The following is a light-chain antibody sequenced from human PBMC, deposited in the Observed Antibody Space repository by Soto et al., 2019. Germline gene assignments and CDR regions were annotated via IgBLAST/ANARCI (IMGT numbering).Light chain of an antibody. CDR2: GAS. Sequence: EVVLTQSPATLSLSPGERATLSCRASQNVRTFLDWYQQKPGQAPRLLIYGASNRATGIPARFSGSGSGTDFTLTISSLEPEDFAVYYCQQYHIWYTFGQGTELEIK. V-gene: IGKV3-11*01. CDR3: QQYHIWYT. J-gene: IGKJ2*01. CDR1: QNVRTF.